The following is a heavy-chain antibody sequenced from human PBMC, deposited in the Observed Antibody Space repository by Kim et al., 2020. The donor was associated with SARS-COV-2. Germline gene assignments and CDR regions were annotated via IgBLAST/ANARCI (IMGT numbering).Heavy chain of an antibody. CDR1: GFTFSNSA. D-gene: IGHD2-21*01. V-gene: IGHV3-23*01. CDR3: AKGACGGFTSTSTCTMDV. J-gene: IGHJ6*02. Sequence: GGSLRLSCAASGFTFSNSAMNWVRQAPGKGLEWVSTIIGSGGSTNYADSVKGRFTISRDNSKNTLHMQMNSLTAEDTAIYFCAKGACGGFTSTSTCTMDVWGQGTAVTVSS. CDR2: IIGSGGST.